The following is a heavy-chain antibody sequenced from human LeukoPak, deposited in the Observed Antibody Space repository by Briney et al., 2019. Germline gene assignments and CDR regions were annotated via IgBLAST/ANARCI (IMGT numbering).Heavy chain of an antibody. CDR3: AKCPSITIFGVGWLGP. CDR1: GFTFSSYA. CDR2: ISGSGGST. V-gene: IGHV3-23*01. J-gene: IGHJ5*02. Sequence: GGSLRLSCAASGFTFSSYAMTWVRQAPGKGLEWVSAISGSGGSTYYADSVKGRFTISRDNFKNTLYLQMNSLRAEDTAVYYCAKCPSITIFGVGWLGPWGQGTLVIVSS. D-gene: IGHD3-3*01.